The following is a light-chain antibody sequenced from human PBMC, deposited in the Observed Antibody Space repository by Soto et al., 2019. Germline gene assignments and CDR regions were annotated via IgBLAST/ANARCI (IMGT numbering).Light chain of an antibody. CDR2: EIN. Sequence: QSVLTQPPSASGFPGQSVTISCTGTSSDVGAYDSVSWYQQHPGKAPKLMIYEINKRPSGVPDRFSGSKSGNTASLTVSGLQAEDEADYYCSSFAGSNNFPYVFGTGTKVTVL. V-gene: IGLV2-8*01. J-gene: IGLJ1*01. CDR1: SSDVGAYDS. CDR3: SSFAGSNNFPYV.